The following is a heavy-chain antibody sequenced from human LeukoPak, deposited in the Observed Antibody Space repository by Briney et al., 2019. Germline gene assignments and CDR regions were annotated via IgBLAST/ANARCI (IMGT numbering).Heavy chain of an antibody. D-gene: IGHD2-15*01. J-gene: IGHJ3*02. Sequence: SETLSLTCTVSGGSISSGSYYWSWIRQPAGKGLEWIGRIYTSGSTNYNPSLKSRVTMSVDTSKNQFSLKLSSVTAADTAVYYCARDLSVVVVDDAFDIWGQGTMVTVSS. V-gene: IGHV4-61*02. CDR2: IYTSGST. CDR3: ARDLSVVVVDDAFDI. CDR1: GGSISSGSYY.